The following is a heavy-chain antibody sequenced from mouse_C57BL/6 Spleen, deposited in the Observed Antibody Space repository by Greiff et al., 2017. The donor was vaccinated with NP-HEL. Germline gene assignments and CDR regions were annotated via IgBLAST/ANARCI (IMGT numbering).Heavy chain of an antibody. D-gene: IGHD1-1*02. J-gene: IGHJ2*01. CDR2: IYPGDGDT. CDR3: ARLGGYYLDY. CDR1: GYAFSSSW. Sequence: QVQLKESGPELVKPGASVKISCKASGYAFSSSWMNWVKQRPGKGLEWIGRIYPGDGDTNYNGKFKGKATLTADKSSSTAYMQLSSLTSEDSAVYFCARLGGYYLDYWGQGTTLTVSS. V-gene: IGHV1-82*01.